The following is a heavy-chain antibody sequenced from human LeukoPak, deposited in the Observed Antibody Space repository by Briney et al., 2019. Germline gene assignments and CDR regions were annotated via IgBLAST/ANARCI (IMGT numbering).Heavy chain of an antibody. V-gene: IGHV4-4*09. CDR3: ARESTNSGGFDI. CDR1: GGSISSYY. D-gene: IGHD2-15*01. CDR2: IYSSGST. J-gene: IGHJ3*02. Sequence: SETLSLTCTVSGGSISSYYWSWIRQPPGEGLEWIGNIYSSGSTHYNPSLKSRVTISLDTSKIQFSLKLSSVTAADTAVYYCARESTNSGGFDIWGQGTMVTVSS.